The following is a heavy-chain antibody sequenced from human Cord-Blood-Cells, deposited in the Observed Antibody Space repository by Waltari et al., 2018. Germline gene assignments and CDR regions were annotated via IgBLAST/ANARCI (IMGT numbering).Heavy chain of an antibody. CDR1: GGAFTSYS. CDR3: ARDLNQSSSSY. J-gene: IGHJ4*02. CDR2: IIPIFGTA. Sequence: QVPLVQSGEEVKTPGSSLTVYCKPCGGAFTSYSIPRARQAPGYGLEWMGGIIPIFGTANYAQKFQGRVTITADESTSTAYMELSSLRSEDTAVYYCARDLNQSSSSYWGQGTLVTVSS. V-gene: IGHV1-69*01. D-gene: IGHD6-6*01.